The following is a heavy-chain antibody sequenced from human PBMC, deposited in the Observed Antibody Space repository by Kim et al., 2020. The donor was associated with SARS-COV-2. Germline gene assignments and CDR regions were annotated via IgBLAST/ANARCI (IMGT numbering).Heavy chain of an antibody. D-gene: IGHD4-17*01. CDR1: GGTFSSYA. CDR2: IIPILGIA. Sequence: VKVSCKASGGTFSSYAISWVRQAPGQGLEWMGRIIPILGIANYAQKFQGRVTITADKSTSTAYMELSSLRSEDTAVYYCASLGTTVTANWFDPWGQGTLVTVSS. J-gene: IGHJ5*02. CDR3: ASLGTTVTANWFDP. V-gene: IGHV1-69*10.